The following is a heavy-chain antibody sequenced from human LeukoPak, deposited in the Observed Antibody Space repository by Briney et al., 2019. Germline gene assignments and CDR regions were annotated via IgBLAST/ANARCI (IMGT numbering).Heavy chain of an antibody. D-gene: IGHD5-24*01. CDR2: IYYIGST. J-gene: IGHJ4*02. CDR3: ASADPRDGYRSDY. V-gene: IGHV4-59*01. CDR1: GGSISSFY. Sequence: SETLSLTCTVSGGSISSFYWSWIRQSPGKGLEWIGYIYYIGSTNYNPSLKSRVTMSVDTSKNKFSLKLNSVTAADTAIYYCASADPRDGYRSDYWGQGTLVTVSS.